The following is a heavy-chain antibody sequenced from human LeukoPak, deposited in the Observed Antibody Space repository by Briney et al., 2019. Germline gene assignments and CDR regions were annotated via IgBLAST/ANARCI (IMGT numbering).Heavy chain of an antibody. CDR3: ARGQGYCSSTSCYVNFDY. CDR2: ISAYNGNT. D-gene: IGHD2-2*01. Sequence: ASVKVSCKASGYTFTSYGISWVRQAPGQGLEWMGWISAYNGNTNYAQKLQGSVTMTTDTSTSTAYMELRSLRSDDTAVYYCARGQGYCSSTSCYVNFDYWGQGTLVTVSS. CDR1: GYTFTSYG. V-gene: IGHV1-18*01. J-gene: IGHJ4*02.